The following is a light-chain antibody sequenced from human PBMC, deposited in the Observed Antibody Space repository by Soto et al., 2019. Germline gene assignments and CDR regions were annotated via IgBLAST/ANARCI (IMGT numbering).Light chain of an antibody. CDR3: QQYYSNPQT. J-gene: IGKJ2*01. CDR2: WAS. CDR1: QRLLYNNKNY. Sequence: DIVITQSPDSLAVSLGERATISCKSSQRLLYNNKNYLPWYQQKPGQPPKLLLYWASTRASGVPYRFTGSRSETDYTLTISSLQPEDVAVYFCQQYYSNPQTFGQGTKLEIK. V-gene: IGKV4-1*01.